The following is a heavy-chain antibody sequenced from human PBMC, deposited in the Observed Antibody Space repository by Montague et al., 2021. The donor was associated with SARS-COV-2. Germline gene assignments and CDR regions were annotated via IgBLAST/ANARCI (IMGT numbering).Heavy chain of an antibody. CDR3: ARGQIFSTLRRARGWRGWFDP. Sequence: SETLSLTCAVYGESLKKYYWNWIRQSPGKGLEWIGEINHSGTTNYNPSLKSRVTMSLDTSKNQPSVRLDSVTAADTAVYYCARGQIFSTLRRARGWRGWFDPWGPGTLVTVSS. CDR1: GESLKKYY. J-gene: IGHJ5*02. D-gene: IGHD3-10*01. V-gene: IGHV4-34*01. CDR2: INHSGTT.